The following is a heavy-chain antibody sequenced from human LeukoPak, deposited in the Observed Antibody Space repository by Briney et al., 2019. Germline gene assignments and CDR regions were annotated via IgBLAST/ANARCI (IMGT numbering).Heavy chain of an antibody. D-gene: IGHD6-19*01. CDR1: GFTFGDYA. CDR2: ISGDGGST. Sequence: GGSLRLSCAASGFTFGDYAMHWVRQAPGKGLEWVSLISGDGGSTYYADSVKGRFTISRDNSKNSLYLQMNSLRTEDTALYYCAKDTDSSGYYYGMDVWGQGTTVTVSS. CDR3: AKDTDSSGYYYGMDV. J-gene: IGHJ6*02. V-gene: IGHV3-43*02.